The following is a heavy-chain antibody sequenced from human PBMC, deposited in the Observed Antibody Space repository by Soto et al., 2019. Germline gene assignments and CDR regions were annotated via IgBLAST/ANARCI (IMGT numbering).Heavy chain of an antibody. CDR2: FDPEDGET. D-gene: IGHD5-12*01. CDR1: GYTLPELS. J-gene: IGHJ6*02. Sequence: ASVKVSRKGSGYTLPELSMHWVRQAPGKGLEWMGGFDPEDGETIYAQKCQGRVTMTEDTSTDTAYMELSSLRSEDTAVYYCATNRMGYGYGMDVWGQGTTVTVSS. V-gene: IGHV1-24*01. CDR3: ATNRMGYGYGMDV.